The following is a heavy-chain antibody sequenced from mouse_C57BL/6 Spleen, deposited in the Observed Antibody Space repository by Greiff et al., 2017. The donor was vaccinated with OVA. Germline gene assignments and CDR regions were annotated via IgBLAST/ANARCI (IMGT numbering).Heavy chain of an antibody. J-gene: IGHJ1*03. V-gene: IGHV14-2*01. CDR1: GFNIKDYY. CDR3: ARYYGSSWYWYCDV. D-gene: IGHD1-1*01. CDR2: IDPEDGET. Sequence: VQLQQSGAELVKPGASVKLSCTASGFNIKDYYMHWVKQRTEQGLEWIGRIDPEDGETEYAPKFQGKATITADTSSNTAYLQLSSLTSEDTAVYYSARYYGSSWYWYCDVWGTGTTVTVSS.